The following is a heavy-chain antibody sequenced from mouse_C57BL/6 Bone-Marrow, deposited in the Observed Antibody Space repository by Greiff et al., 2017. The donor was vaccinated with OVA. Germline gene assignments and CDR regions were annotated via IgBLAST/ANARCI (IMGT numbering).Heavy chain of an antibody. CDR1: GYTFTSYW. CDR3: AAIYYDYDYYYDY. Sequence: VQLQQPGAELVRPGTSVKLSCKASGYTFTSYWMHWVKQRPGQGLEWIGVIDPSDSYTNYNQKFKGKATLTVDTSSSTAYMQLSSLTSEDSAVYYCAAIYYDYDYYYDYWGQGTTLRGCS. J-gene: IGHJ2*01. D-gene: IGHD2-4*01. V-gene: IGHV1-59*01. CDR2: IDPSDSYT.